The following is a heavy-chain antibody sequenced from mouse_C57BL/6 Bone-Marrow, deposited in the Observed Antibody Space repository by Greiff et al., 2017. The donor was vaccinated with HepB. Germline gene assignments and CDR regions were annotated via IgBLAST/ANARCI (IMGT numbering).Heavy chain of an antibody. J-gene: IGHJ3*01. Sequence: EVKLEESGGGLVKPGGSLKLSCAASGFTFSSYTMSWVRQTPEKRLEWVATISGGGGNTYYPDSVKGRFTISRDNAKNTLYLQMSSLRSEDTALYYCARHPYSNYWFAYWGQGTLVTVSA. CDR1: GFTFSSYT. D-gene: IGHD2-5*01. CDR2: ISGGGGNT. CDR3: ARHPYSNYWFAY. V-gene: IGHV5-9*01.